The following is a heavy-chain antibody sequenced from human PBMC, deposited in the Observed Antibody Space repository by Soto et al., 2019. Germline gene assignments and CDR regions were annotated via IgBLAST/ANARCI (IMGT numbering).Heavy chain of an antibody. CDR1: GFTFSSYS. V-gene: IGHV3-21*01. Sequence: GGSLRLSCAASGFTFSSYSMNWVRQAPGKGLEWVSSISSSSYIYYADSVKGRFTISRDNAKNSLYLQMNSLRAEDTAVYYCARDVPRYCSGGSCYLDDAFDIWGQGTMVTVSS. J-gene: IGHJ3*02. CDR3: ARDVPRYCSGGSCYLDDAFDI. D-gene: IGHD2-15*01. CDR2: ISSSSYI.